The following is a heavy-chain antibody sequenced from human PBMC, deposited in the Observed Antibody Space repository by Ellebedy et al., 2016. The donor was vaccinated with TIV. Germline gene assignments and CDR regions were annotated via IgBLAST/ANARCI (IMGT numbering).Heavy chain of an antibody. CDR1: GGTFNNYA. J-gene: IGHJ4*02. Sequence: AASVKVSCKASGGTFNNYAINWVRQAPGQGLEWMGWMNPNSGNTGYAQKFQARVTITKNTSISTVYLELSSLRSEDTAVYSCARGRDYGDYWGQGTLVTVSS. V-gene: IGHV1-8*03. CDR3: ARGRDYGDY. CDR2: MNPNSGNT.